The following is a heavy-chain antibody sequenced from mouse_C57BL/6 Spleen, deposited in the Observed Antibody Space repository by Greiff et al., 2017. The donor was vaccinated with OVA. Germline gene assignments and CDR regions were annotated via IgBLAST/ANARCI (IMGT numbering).Heavy chain of an antibody. V-gene: IGHV1-50*01. CDR2: IDPSDSYT. J-gene: IGHJ3*01. D-gene: IGHD1-1*01. CDR1: GYTFTSYW. CDR3: ASYYGSSSFAY. Sequence: VQLQQPGAELVKPGASVKLSCKASGYTFTSYWMQWVKQRPGQGLEWIGEIDPSDSYTNYNQKFKGKATLTVDTSSSTAYMQLSSLTSEDSAVYYCASYYGSSSFAYWGQGTLVTVSA.